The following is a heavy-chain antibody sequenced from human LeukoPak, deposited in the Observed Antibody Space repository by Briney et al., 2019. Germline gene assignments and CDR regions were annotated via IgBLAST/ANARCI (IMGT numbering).Heavy chain of an antibody. CDR2: IIPIFGTA. D-gene: IGHD6-13*01. CDR3: ARDIVRGQLGAFDI. J-gene: IGHJ3*02. V-gene: IGHV1-69*05. CDR1: GGTFSSYA. Sequence: PWASVKVSCKASGGTFSSYAISWVRQAPGQGLEWMGRIIPIFGTANYAQKFQGRVTITTDESTSTAYMELSSLRSEDTAVHYCARDIVRGQLGAFDIWGQGTMVTVSS.